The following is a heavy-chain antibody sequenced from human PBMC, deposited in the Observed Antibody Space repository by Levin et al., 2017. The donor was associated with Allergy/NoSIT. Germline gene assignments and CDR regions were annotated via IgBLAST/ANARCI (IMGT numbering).Heavy chain of an antibody. Sequence: PSETLSLTCTVSGGSVSSGSYYWSWIRQPPGKGLEWIGYIYYSGSTNYNPSLKSRVTISVDTSKNQFSLKLSSVTAADTAVYYCASRVRPTVNYYYYYYMDGWGKGTTVTVSS. CDR2: IYYSGST. CDR3: ASRVRPTVNYYYYYYMDG. D-gene: IGHD4-17*01. J-gene: IGHJ6*03. V-gene: IGHV4-61*01. CDR1: GGSVSSGSYY.